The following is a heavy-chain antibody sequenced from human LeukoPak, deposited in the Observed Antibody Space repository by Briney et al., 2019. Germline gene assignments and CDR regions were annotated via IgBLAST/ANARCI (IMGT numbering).Heavy chain of an antibody. J-gene: IGHJ6*02. V-gene: IGHV4-31*03. CDR1: GGSISSGGNY. CDR2: INYSGNA. CDR3: ARNELISSNYYYYGMDV. Sequence: PSQALSLTCTVSGGSISSGGNYWTWIRQNPGKGLEWIGYINYSGNAYYNPSLKSRVTISVDTSKNQFSLKLSSVTAADTAVYYCARNELISSNYYYYGMDVWGQGTTVTVSS.